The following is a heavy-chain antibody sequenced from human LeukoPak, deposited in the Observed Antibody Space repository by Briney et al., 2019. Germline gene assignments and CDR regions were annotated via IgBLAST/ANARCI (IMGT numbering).Heavy chain of an antibody. CDR3: AGRTDFVITY. D-gene: IGHD5-24*01. CDR1: GFIVSTNY. CDR2: IHSGGAT. Sequence: GGSLRLSCAASGFIVSTNYGTWVRQAPGKGLEWVSGIHSGGATYYADSVKGRFTTSRHNSQNTLYLQLNSLSAEDTAVYYCAGRTDFVITYWGQGTLVTVSS. V-gene: IGHV3-53*01. J-gene: IGHJ4*02.